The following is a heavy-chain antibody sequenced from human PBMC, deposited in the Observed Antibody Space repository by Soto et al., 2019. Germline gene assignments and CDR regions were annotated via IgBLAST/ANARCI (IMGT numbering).Heavy chain of an antibody. Sequence: EVLLVESGGGMVQPGGSLKLYCAASGFVFKDSSIHWVRQASGKGLEWVGHIRDRGYSSATAYAESVKGRFTISRDDSNNTAYLQMSGLKTEDTAIYYCTRLISAAHDYWGQGPLVTVSS. V-gene: IGHV3-73*01. D-gene: IGHD3-10*01. CDR2: IRDRGYSSAT. J-gene: IGHJ4*02. CDR1: GFVFKDSS. CDR3: TRLISAAHDY.